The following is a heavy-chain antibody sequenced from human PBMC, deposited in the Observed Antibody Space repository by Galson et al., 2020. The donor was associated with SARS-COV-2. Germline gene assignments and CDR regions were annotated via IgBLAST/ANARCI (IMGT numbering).Heavy chain of an antibody. CDR2: ISGSGGST. CDR1: GFTFSSYA. J-gene: IGHJ4*02. D-gene: IGHD5-18*01. CDR3: AKSALFYIQLWVDPIGNYYFDY. V-gene: IGHV3-23*01. Sequence: GESLKISCAASGFTFSSYAMSWVRQAPGKGLEWVSAISGSGGSTYYADSVKGRFTISRDNSKNTLYLQMNSLRAEDTAVYYCAKSALFYIQLWVDPIGNYYFDYWGQGTLVTVSS.